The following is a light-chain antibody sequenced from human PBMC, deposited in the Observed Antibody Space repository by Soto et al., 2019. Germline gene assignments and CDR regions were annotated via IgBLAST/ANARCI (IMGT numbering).Light chain of an antibody. V-gene: IGKV1-33*01. CDR2: DVS. CDR1: QDITNY. CDR3: QQYDNLPLT. Sequence: DIQMTQSPSSLSASVGDRVTITCQASQDITNYLHWYQQKPGQAPKLLIYDVSNLQTGVPPRFSGSGSGTHFTFTIISLQPEDIATYYCQQYDNLPLTFGGGTQVEIK. J-gene: IGKJ4*01.